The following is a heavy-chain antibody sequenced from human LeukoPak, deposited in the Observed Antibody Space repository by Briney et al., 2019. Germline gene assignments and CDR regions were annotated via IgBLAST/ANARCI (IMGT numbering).Heavy chain of an antibody. D-gene: IGHD2-2*01. CDR2: ISSSSSYT. CDR1: GFTFSDYY. J-gene: IGHJ3*02. V-gene: IGHV3-11*06. CDR3: AREGCSSTSCYSRAAFDI. Sequence: PGGSLRLSCAASGFTFSDYYMSWIRRAPGKGLEWVSYISSSSSYTNYADSVKGRFTISRDNAKNSLYLQMNSLRAEDTAVYYCAREGCSSTSCYSRAAFDIWGQGTMVTVSS.